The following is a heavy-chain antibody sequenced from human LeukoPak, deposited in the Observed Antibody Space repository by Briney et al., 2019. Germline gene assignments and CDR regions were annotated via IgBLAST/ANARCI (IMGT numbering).Heavy chain of an antibody. Sequence: KPGGSLRLSCAASGFTFSSYSMNWVRQAPGKGLEWVSSIGSSSSYIYYADSVKGRFTISRDNAKNSLYLQMNSLRAEDTAVYYCARDGLAAAGMTRAFDIWGQGTMVTVSS. CDR3: ARDGLAAAGMTRAFDI. CDR1: GFTFSSYS. CDR2: IGSSSSYI. J-gene: IGHJ3*02. V-gene: IGHV3-21*01. D-gene: IGHD6-13*01.